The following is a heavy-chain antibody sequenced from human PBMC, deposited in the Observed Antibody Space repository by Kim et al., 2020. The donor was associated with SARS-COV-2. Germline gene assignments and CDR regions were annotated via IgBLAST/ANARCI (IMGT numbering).Heavy chain of an antibody. V-gene: IGHV3-21*01. CDR3: AIEITGIAAADDY. J-gene: IGHJ4*02. D-gene: IGHD6-13*01. Sequence: GGSLRLSCAASGFTFSSYSMNWVRQAPGKGLEWVSSISSSSSYIYYADSVKGRFTISRDNAKNSLYLQMNSLRAEDTAVYYCAIEITGIAAADDYWGQGTLGTVSP. CDR1: GFTFSSYS. CDR2: ISSSSSYI.